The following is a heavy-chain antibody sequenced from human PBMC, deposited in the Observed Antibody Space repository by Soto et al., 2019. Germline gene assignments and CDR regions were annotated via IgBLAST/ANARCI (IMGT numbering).Heavy chain of an antibody. V-gene: IGHV4-34*01. Sequence: SETLSLTCAVYGGSFSGYYWSWIRQPPGKGLEWIGEINHSGSTNYNPSLKSRVTISVDTSKNQFSLKLSSVTAADTAVYYCASTRGAAAAFDAFDIWGQGTMVTVSS. D-gene: IGHD6-13*01. CDR3: ASTRGAAAAFDAFDI. CDR2: INHSGST. J-gene: IGHJ3*02. CDR1: GGSFSGYY.